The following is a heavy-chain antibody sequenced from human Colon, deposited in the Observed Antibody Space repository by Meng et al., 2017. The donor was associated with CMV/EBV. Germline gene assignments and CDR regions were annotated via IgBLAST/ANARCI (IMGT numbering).Heavy chain of an antibody. V-gene: IGHV3-30*04. CDR2: VSYHGTNK. CDR3: ARDSTALPLYYFDY. J-gene: IGHJ4*02. CDR1: GFTFDSYA. Sequence: GESLKISCGASGFTFDSYAIHWVRQAPGKGLEWVAVVSYHGTNKNYADSVKGRSTISRDNSKNTVYLQMDSLRSEDTAVYYCARDSTALPLYYFDYWGQGTLVTVSS.